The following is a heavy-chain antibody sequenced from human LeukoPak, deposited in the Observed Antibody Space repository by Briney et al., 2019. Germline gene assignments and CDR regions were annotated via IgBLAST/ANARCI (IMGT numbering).Heavy chain of an antibody. CDR2: INHSGST. CDR3: ATAEGDY. Sequence: SETLSLTCAVYGGSFSGYYWSWIRRPPGKGLEWIGEINHSGSTNYNPSLKSRVTISVDTSKNQFSLKLSSVTAADTAVYYCATAEGDYWGQGTLVTVSS. V-gene: IGHV4-34*01. CDR1: GGSFSGYY. J-gene: IGHJ4*02.